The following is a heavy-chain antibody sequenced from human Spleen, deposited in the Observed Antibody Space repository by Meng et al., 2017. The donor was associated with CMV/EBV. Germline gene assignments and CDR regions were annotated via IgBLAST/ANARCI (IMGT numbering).Heavy chain of an antibody. CDR3: ARVGPPGGMLLYYYYYGMDV. CDR2: IKQDGSEK. V-gene: IGHV3-7*01. J-gene: IGHJ6*02. CDR1: GFTVRSYW. D-gene: IGHD2-8*01. Sequence: GEYLKISCEASGFTVRSYWLSWVLQAPGKGLEWVANIKQDGSEKYYVDSVKGRFTISRDKAKNSLYLQMNSLRAEDTAVYYCARVGPPGGMLLYYYYYGMDVWGLGTTVTVSS.